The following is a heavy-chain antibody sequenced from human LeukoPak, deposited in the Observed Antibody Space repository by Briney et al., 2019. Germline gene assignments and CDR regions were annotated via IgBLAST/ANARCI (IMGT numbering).Heavy chain of an antibody. CDR2: IYYTGTT. J-gene: IGHJ4*02. Sequence: SETLSLACTVSGGSMSGYYWTWIRQPPGKALEWIAYIYYTGTTNYNPSLESRVTISVDTSRNRFSLRLSSVAAADTAVYYCARLRGNYFPDFWGQGTLVTVSS. V-gene: IGHV4-59*01. CDR3: ARLRGNYFPDF. D-gene: IGHD2/OR15-2a*01. CDR1: GGSMSGYY.